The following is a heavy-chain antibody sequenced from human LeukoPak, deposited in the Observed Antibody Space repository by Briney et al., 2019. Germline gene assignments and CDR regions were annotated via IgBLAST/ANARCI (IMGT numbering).Heavy chain of an antibody. CDR1: GYTFTGSY. J-gene: IGHJ4*02. V-gene: IGHV1-2*02. Sequence: ASVKVSCKASGYTFTGSYMHWVRQAPGQGLEWMGLINPNSGGTNYAQKFQGGVTMTRDTSISTAYMELSRLRSDDTAMYYCARDESGSYTYWGQGTLVTVSS. CDR3: ARDESGSYTY. D-gene: IGHD1-26*01. CDR2: INPNSGGT.